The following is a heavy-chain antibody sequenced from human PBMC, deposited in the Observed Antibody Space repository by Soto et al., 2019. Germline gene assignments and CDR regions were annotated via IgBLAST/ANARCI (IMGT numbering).Heavy chain of an antibody. CDR1: DDSFRGAEYY. V-gene: IGHV4-61*08. CDR3: ARGPAYINGWRTFDL. J-gene: IGHJ4*02. CDR2: TYYNGDT. Sequence: SETLSLTCTVSDDSFRGAEYYWSWIRQPLGKGPEWIGYTYYNGDTKYNPALRSRVTTSEDTSKNQFSLRLSSVTAADTAVYFCARGPAYINGWRTFDLWGRGILVTVSS. D-gene: IGHD6-19*01.